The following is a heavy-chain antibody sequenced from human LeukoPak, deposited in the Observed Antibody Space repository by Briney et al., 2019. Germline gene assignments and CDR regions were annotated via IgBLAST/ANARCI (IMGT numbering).Heavy chain of an antibody. D-gene: IGHD4-17*01. CDR3: AKAGQSTVTTRVNVSPFDY. CDR1: GFTFSSYG. Sequence: GGSLRLSCAASGFTFSSYGMSWVRQAPGKGLEWVSAISGSGGSTYYADSVKGRFTISRDNSKDTLYLQMNSLRAEDTAVYYCAKAGQSTVTTRVNVSPFDYWGQGTLVTVSS. CDR2: ISGSGGST. J-gene: IGHJ4*02. V-gene: IGHV3-23*01.